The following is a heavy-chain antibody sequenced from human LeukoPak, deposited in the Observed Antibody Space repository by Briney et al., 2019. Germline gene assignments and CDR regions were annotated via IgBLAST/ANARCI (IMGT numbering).Heavy chain of an antibody. Sequence: ASVKVSCKVSGYTLTELSMHWVRQAPGKGLEWMGGFDPEDGETIYAQKFQGRVTMTEDTSTDTAYMELSSLRSEDTAVYYCATMSGSGWYFDYWGQGTLITVSS. CDR2: FDPEDGET. CDR3: ATMSGSGWYFDY. V-gene: IGHV1-24*01. J-gene: IGHJ4*02. CDR1: GYTLTELS. D-gene: IGHD6-19*01.